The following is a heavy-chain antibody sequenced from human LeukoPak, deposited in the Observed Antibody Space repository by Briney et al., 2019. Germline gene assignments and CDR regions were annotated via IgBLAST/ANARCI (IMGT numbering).Heavy chain of an antibody. Sequence: GASVKVSCKASGYTFTGYYMLWVRQAPGQGLEWMGWINPNSGGTNYAQKFRGRVTMTRDTSISTVHMELSRLRYDDTALYYCARAAYSGSTSPYWYFDLWGRGTLVTVSS. CDR2: INPNSGGT. J-gene: IGHJ2*01. V-gene: IGHV1-2*02. D-gene: IGHD6-13*01. CDR3: ARAAYSGSTSPYWYFDL. CDR1: GYTFTGYY.